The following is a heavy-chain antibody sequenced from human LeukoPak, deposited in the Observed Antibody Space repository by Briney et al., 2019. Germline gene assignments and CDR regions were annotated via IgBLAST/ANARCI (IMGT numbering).Heavy chain of an antibody. CDR1: GGSISSSSYY. V-gene: IGHV4-39*01. D-gene: IGHD3-10*01. J-gene: IGHJ4*02. CDR3: ARQYGFGGDY. Sequence: SETLSLTCTVSGGSISSSSYYWGWIRQPPGKGLEWIGSIYYSGSTYYNPSLKSRVTISVDTSKNQFSLKLSSVTAADTAVYYCARQYGFGGDYWGQGTLVTVSP. CDR2: IYYSGST.